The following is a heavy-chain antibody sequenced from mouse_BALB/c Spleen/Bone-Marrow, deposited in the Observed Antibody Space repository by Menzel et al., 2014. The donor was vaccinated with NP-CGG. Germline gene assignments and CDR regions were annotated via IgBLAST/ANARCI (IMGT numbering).Heavy chain of an antibody. CDR1: GFTFSDYY. Sequence: EVQLQESGGGLVQPGGSLKLSCATSGFTFSDYYVYWVRQTPEKRLEWVAYISNGGGSTYYPDTVKGRFTISRDNAKNTLYLQMSRLKSEDTAMYYCARHLYGNYGAMDYWGQGTSVTVSS. V-gene: IGHV5-12*02. J-gene: IGHJ4*01. CDR3: ARHLYGNYGAMDY. D-gene: IGHD2-1*01. CDR2: ISNGGGST.